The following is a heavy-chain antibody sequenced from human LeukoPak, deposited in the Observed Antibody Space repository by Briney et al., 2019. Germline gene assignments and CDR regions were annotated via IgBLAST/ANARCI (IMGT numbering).Heavy chain of an antibody. CDR2: INPNSGGT. CDR3: AREGIYSGYDGGYYYYYYMDV. CDR1: GYTITDYY. Sequence: ASVKVSCKASGYTITDYYLHWVRQAPGQGLEWMGWINPNSGGTNYAQKFQGRVTMTRDTSISTAYMELSRLRSDDTAVYYCAREGIYSGYDGGYYYYYYMDVWGKGTTVTVSS. J-gene: IGHJ6*03. D-gene: IGHD5-12*01. V-gene: IGHV1-2*02.